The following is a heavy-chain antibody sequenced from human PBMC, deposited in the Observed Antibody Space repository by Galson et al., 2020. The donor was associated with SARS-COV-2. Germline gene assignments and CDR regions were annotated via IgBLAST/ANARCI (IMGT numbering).Heavy chain of an antibody. Sequence: GGSLRLSCAASGFTFGDSGMYWVRQAPGKGLEWVSLISWDGGTTYYAASVKGRFTVSRDNRKNSMYLQMNSLGTEDTAFYYCAKPPDTSSPEACSIQYWGQGTLVTVSS. CDR3: AKPPDTSSPEACSIQY. CDR1: GFTFGDSG. CDR2: ISWDGGTT. V-gene: IGHV3-43D*03. J-gene: IGHJ4*02. D-gene: IGHD2-2*01.